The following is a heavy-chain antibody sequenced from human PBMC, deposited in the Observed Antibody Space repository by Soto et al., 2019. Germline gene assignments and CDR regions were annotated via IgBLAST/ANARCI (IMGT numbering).Heavy chain of an antibody. J-gene: IGHJ4*02. D-gene: IGHD6-13*01. Sequence: GGSLRLSCAASGFTFSSYSMNWVRQAPGKGLEWVSYISSSSSTIYYADSVKGRFTISRDNAKNSLYLQMNSLRDEDTAVYYCASSSGYSSSWYGTDYWGQGTLVTVSS. V-gene: IGHV3-48*02. CDR2: ISSSSSTI. CDR1: GFTFSSYS. CDR3: ASSSGYSSSWYGTDY.